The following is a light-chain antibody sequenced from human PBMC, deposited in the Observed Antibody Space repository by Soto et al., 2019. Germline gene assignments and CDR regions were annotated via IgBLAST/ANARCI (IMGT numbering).Light chain of an antibody. CDR2: DNN. CDR1: SSNIGAGYD. V-gene: IGLV1-40*01. J-gene: IGLJ2*01. Sequence: QSVLTQPPSLSGAPGQRVTISCTGSSSNIGAGYDVHWYQQLPGTAPKLLMFDNNKRPSGVPDRFSGSKSGTSASLAITGLQAEDEDEYYCQSYDTSLSGHVVFGGGTKVTVL. CDR3: QSYDTSLSGHVV.